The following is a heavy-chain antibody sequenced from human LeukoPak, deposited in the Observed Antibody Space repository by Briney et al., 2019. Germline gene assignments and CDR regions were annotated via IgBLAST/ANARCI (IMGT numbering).Heavy chain of an antibody. J-gene: IGHJ4*02. V-gene: IGHV3-53*01. CDR3: ARDRTGYSSGWYLY. D-gene: IGHD6-19*01. CDR1: GFTVSSNY. Sequence: GGSLRLSSAASGFTVSSNYMSWVRQAPGKGLEWVSVIYSGGSTYYADSVKGRFTISRDNSKNTLYLQMNSLRAEDTAVYYCARDRTGYSSGWYLYWGQGTLVTVSS. CDR2: IYSGGST.